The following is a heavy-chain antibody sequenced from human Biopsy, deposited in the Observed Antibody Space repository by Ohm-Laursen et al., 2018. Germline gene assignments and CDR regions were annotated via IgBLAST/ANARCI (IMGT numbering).Heavy chain of an antibody. Sequence: TLSLTCNVSGGDINNYYWSWIRQPAGKGLEWIGRIYPGGSTNYNPSLKSRVTLSTDTSETQFSLRLSSVTAADTAVYYCARDYDTSGYYYVSWGQGTLVTVSS. V-gene: IGHV4-4*07. CDR3: ARDYDTSGYYYVS. D-gene: IGHD3-22*01. CDR1: GGDINNYY. J-gene: IGHJ5*02. CDR2: IYPGGST.